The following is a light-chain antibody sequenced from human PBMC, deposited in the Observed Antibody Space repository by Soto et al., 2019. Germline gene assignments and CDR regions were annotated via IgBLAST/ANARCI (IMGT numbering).Light chain of an antibody. CDR1: QTVISDY. Sequence: EGVMTQSPDTLSLSPGERATLSCRASQTVISDYLAWYQHRPGQAPRLLIYGASTRATGIPARFSGSGSGTDFTLTISRLEPEDFAVYYCQQYGSSGTFGQGTKVDIK. CDR3: QQYGSSGT. J-gene: IGKJ1*01. CDR2: GAS. V-gene: IGKV3-20*01.